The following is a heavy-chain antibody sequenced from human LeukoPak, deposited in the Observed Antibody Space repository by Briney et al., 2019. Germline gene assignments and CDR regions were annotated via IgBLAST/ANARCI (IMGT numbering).Heavy chain of an antibody. CDR2: ISSSSGYI. J-gene: IGHJ4*02. V-gene: IGHV3-21*04. Sequence: GGSLRLSCAASGFTFSTYTMNWVRQAPGKGLEWVSSISSSSGYIYYADSVKGRFTISRDNAKNSLYLQMNSLRAEDTAVHYCAKGGKWDVTPFDYWGQGTLVTVSS. CDR3: AKGGKWDVTPFDY. CDR1: GFTFSTYT. D-gene: IGHD1-26*01.